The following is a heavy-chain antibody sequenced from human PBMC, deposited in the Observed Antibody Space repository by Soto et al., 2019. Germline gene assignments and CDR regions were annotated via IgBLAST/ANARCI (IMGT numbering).Heavy chain of an antibody. V-gene: IGHV5-51*01. J-gene: IGHJ4*02. Sequence: PGESLKISCQGSGYSFTRNWIAWVRQMPGKGLEWMGIIYPGDSDTRYSPSFQGQVTISADKSINTAYLQWSSLKVSDTAMYYCARHSGTAESDSHWGPGTLVTVSS. CDR2: IYPGDSDT. CDR1: GYSFTRNW. CDR3: ARHSGTAESDSH. D-gene: IGHD6-13*01.